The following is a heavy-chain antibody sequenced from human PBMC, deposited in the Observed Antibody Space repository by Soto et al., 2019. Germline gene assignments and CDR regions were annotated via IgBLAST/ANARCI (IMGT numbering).Heavy chain of an antibody. J-gene: IGHJ6*02. CDR3: ARLVGAARLGYGMDV. CDR2: IYPGDSDT. CDR1: GYSFTSYW. D-gene: IGHD6-6*01. V-gene: IGHV5-51*01. Sequence: LGESLKISCKGSGYSFTSYWIGWVRQMPGKGLEWMGIIYPGDSDTRYSPSFQGQVTISADKSISTAYLQWSSLKASDTAMYYCARLVGAARLGYGMDVWGQGTTVTVSS.